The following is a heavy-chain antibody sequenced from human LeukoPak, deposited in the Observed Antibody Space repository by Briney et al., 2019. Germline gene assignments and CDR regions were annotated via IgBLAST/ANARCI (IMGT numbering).Heavy chain of an antibody. Sequence: GGSLRLSCAASGFTFSSYEMNWVRQAPGKGLEWVSYISSSGSTIYYADSVKGRFTISRDNAKNSLYLQMNSLRAEDTAVYYCARDEGDNWFDPWGQGTLVTVSS. V-gene: IGHV3-48*03. J-gene: IGHJ5*02. CDR3: ARDEGDNWFDP. CDR1: GFTFSSYE. CDR2: ISSSGSTI.